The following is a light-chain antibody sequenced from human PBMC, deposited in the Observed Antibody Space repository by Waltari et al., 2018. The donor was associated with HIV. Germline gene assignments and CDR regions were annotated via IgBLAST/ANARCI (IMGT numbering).Light chain of an antibody. V-gene: IGKV1-5*03. Sequence: DIQMTQSPSTLSASVGDRVTVTCRASQSVNTWLAWYQQSPGKAPKLLISKASSLPSGVPSRFSGSGSGTEFTFTITSLQPDDFAMYYCQQYNSYPWTFGQGTKLDIK. CDR2: KAS. CDR3: QQYNSYPWT. CDR1: QSVNTW. J-gene: IGKJ1*01.